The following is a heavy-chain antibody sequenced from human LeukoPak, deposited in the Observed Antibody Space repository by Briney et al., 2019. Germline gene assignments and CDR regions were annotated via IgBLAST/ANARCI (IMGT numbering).Heavy chain of an antibody. Sequence: GGSLRLSCAASGFTFDDYAMHWVRQAPGKGLEWVSGISWNSGSIGYADSVKGRFTISRDNAKNSLYLQMNSLRAEDTALYYCAKAKMTGMYSRCFDYWGQGTLVTVSS. CDR3: AKAKMTGMYSRCFDY. J-gene: IGHJ4*02. CDR2: ISWNSGSI. V-gene: IGHV3-9*01. CDR1: GFTFDDYA. D-gene: IGHD6-13*01.